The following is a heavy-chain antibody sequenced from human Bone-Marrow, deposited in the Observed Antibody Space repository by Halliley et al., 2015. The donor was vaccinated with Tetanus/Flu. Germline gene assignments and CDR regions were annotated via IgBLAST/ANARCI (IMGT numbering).Heavy chain of an antibody. CDR2: IGPGGGGT. CDR3: AKTGSGWAHFDF. Sequence: LQWISTIGPGGGGTYYADSEKGRFTISTDSSKNTLYLQMNSLRVEDTAIYFFAKTGSGWAHFDFWGQGTLVTVSS. J-gene: IGHJ4*02. D-gene: IGHD6-19*01. V-gene: IGHV3-23*01.